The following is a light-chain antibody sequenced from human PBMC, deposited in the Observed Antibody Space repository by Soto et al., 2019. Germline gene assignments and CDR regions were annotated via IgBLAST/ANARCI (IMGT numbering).Light chain of an antibody. CDR2: EGS. V-gene: IGLV2-23*03. Sequence: QSALTQPAFVSGSPGQSITISCTGTSSDLGSYNLVSWYQQHPGKVPKLMIYEGSKRPSGVSNRFSGSRSDNTASLTISGLQAEDEADYYCCSYARSGTFAGGSPFYVFGTGTKVTVL. CDR1: SSDLGSYNL. J-gene: IGLJ1*01. CDR3: CSYARSGTFAGGSPFYV.